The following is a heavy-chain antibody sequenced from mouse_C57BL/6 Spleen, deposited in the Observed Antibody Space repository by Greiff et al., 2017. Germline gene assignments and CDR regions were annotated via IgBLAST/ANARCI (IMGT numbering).Heavy chain of an antibody. J-gene: IGHJ4*01. Sequence: VQLQQSGAELAKPGASVKLSCKASGYTFTSYWMHWVKQRPGQGLEWIGYINPSSGYTKYNQKFKDKATLTADKSSSTAYMQLSSLTYEDSAVYYCARSPQSSDYSNHEGYYAMDYWGQGTSVTVSS. V-gene: IGHV1-7*01. CDR3: ARSPQSSDYSNHEGYYAMDY. D-gene: IGHD2-5*01. CDR2: INPSSGYT. CDR1: GYTFTSYW.